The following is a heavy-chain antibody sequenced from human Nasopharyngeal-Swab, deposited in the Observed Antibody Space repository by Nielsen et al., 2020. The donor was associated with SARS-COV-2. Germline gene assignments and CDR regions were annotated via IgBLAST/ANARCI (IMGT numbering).Heavy chain of an antibody. CDR2: IYSGGST. D-gene: IGHD1-1*01. Sequence: WIRQPPGKGLEWVSDIYSGGSTYYADSVKGRFTISRDNSKNTLYLQMNSLRAEDTAVYYCTTGTTGNPTYYYYYGMDVWGQGTTVTVSS. J-gene: IGHJ6*02. CDR3: TTGTTGNPTYYYYYGMDV. V-gene: IGHV3-53*01.